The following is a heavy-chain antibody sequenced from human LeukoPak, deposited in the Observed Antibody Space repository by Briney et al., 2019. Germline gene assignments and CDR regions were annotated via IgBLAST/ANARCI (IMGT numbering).Heavy chain of an antibody. V-gene: IGHV1-18*01. D-gene: IGHD1-1*01. CDR2: ISTSNGHA. CDR1: GYPRGTYA. Sequence: ASVKVSCKASGYPRGTYAITWVRQAPGQGLEWMGWISTSNGHADYAHKFQDRVTMTTDSSTNTPYTELQSLRSDDTAVYYCAGPGNFYYDSWGRGTLVTVSS. J-gene: IGHJ4*02. CDR3: AGPGNFYYDS.